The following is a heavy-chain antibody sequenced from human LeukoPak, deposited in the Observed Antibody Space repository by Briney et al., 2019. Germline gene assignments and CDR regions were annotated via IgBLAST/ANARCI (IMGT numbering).Heavy chain of an antibody. Sequence: SETLSLTCTVSGGSISSGDYYWSWIRQPPGKGLEWIGYIYYSGSTYYNPSLKSRVTISVDTSKNQFSLKLSSVTAADTAVYYCARVTRGWLRLRDYWGQGTLVTVSS. CDR2: IYYSGST. CDR3: ARVTRGWLRLRDY. J-gene: IGHJ4*02. V-gene: IGHV4-30-4*01. CDR1: GGSISSGDYY. D-gene: IGHD5-12*01.